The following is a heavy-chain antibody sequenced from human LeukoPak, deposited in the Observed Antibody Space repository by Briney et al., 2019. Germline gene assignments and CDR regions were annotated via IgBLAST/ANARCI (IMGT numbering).Heavy chain of an antibody. CDR2: ISGSGGST. Sequence: GGSLRLSCAASGFTFSSYAMSWVRQAPGKGLEWVSAISGSGGSTYYADSVKGRFTISRDKSKNTLYLQMNSLRAEDTAVYYCAKGDIVVVPAAMEYWGQGTLVTVSS. D-gene: IGHD2-2*01. J-gene: IGHJ4*02. CDR1: GFTFSSYA. CDR3: AKGDIVVVPAAMEY. V-gene: IGHV3-23*01.